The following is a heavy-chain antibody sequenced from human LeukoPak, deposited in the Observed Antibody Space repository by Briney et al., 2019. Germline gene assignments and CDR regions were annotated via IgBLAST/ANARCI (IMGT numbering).Heavy chain of an antibody. D-gene: IGHD3-3*01. CDR1: GGTFSSYA. CDR2: INPKSGGT. CDR3: ARGPRITIFGVVMANDAFDI. J-gene: IGHJ3*02. V-gene: IGHV1-2*02. Sequence: GASVKVSCKAFGGTFSSYAISWVRQAPGQGLEWMGWINPKSGGTVYAQKFQGRVTMTRDTSSSTAYMELSRLRFDDTVVYYCARGPRITIFGVVMANDAFDIWGQGTMVTVSS.